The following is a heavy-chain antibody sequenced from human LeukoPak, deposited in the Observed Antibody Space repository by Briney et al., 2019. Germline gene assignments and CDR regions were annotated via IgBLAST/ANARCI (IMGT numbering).Heavy chain of an antibody. D-gene: IGHD3-9*01. J-gene: IGHJ6*02. CDR1: GFTFSNYA. CDR2: ISYDGSNK. CDR3: AKTCVDFDSYYYYGMDV. V-gene: IGHV3-30-3*02. Sequence: PGGSLRLSCAASGFTFSNYAMHWVRQAPGKGLEWVAVISYDGSNKYYADSVKGRFTISRDNSKNTLYLQMNSLRAEDTAVYYCAKTCVDFDSYYYYGMDVWGQGTTVTVSS.